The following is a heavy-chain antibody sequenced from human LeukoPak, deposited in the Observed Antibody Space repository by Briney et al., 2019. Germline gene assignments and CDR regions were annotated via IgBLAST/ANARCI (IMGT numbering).Heavy chain of an antibody. CDR1: GFTVSSNY. V-gene: IGHV3-66*01. CDR3: ARDTGDYGDRPGY. Sequence: GGSLRLSCAASGFTVSSNYMSWVRQAPGKGLEWVPVIYSGGSTYYADSVKGRFTISRDNSKNTLYLQMNSLRAEDTAVYYCARDTGDYGDRPGYWGQGTLVTVSS. D-gene: IGHD4-17*01. CDR2: IYSGGST. J-gene: IGHJ4*02.